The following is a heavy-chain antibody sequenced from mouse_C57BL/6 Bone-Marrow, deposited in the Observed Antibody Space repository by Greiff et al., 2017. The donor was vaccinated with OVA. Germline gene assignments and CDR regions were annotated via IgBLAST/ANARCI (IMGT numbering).Heavy chain of an antibody. Sequence: EVKLQQSGPELVKPGASVKISCKASGYTFTDYYMNWVKQSHGKSLEWIGDINPNNGGTSYNQKFKGKATLTVDKSSSTAYMELRSLTSEDSAVYYCARNYGSSWGFAYWGQGTLVTVSA. CDR1: GYTFTDYY. J-gene: IGHJ3*01. V-gene: IGHV1-26*01. D-gene: IGHD1-1*01. CDR2: INPNNGGT. CDR3: ARNYGSSWGFAY.